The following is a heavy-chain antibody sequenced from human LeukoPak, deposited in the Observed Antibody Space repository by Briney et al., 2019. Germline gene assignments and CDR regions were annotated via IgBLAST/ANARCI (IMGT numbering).Heavy chain of an antibody. CDR2: INHSGST. V-gene: IGHV4-34*01. Sequence: SETLSLTCAVYGGSFSGYYWSWIRQPPGKGLEWIGEINHSGSTNYDPSLKSRVTISVDTSKNQFSLKLSSVTAADTAVYYCAREVWSGYPDYWGQGTLVTVSS. CDR1: GGSFSGYY. CDR3: AREVWSGYPDY. J-gene: IGHJ4*02. D-gene: IGHD3-3*01.